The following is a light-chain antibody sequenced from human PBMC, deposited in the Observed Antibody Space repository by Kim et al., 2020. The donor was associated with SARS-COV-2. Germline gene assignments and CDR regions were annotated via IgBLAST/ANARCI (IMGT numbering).Light chain of an antibody. CDR3: QQYYSFPYS. CDR2: WAS. V-gene: IGKV4-1*01. CDR1: QTVLSTSNNKNF. Sequence: DIVMTQSPDSLAVSLGERATINCKSSQTVLSTSNNKNFLAWFQHKPGQPPKLLISWASIRGSGVPDRFSGSGSGTDLTLTISSVQAEDVAVYYCQQYYSFPYSFGQGTKLEI. J-gene: IGKJ2*03.